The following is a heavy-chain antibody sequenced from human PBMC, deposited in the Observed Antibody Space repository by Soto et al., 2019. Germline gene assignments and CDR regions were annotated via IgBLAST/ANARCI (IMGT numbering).Heavy chain of an antibody. Sequence: SETLSLTCTVSGGSISSGSFYWGWIRQPPGKGLEWIGSIYYTRNTYYNPSLKSRVTISVDSSKNRFSLKLSSVTAADTAVYYCARHWEQWLGYIDYWGQGTLVTVSS. D-gene: IGHD6-19*01. CDR1: GGSISSGSFY. J-gene: IGHJ4*02. CDR3: ARHWEQWLGYIDY. CDR2: IYYTRNT. V-gene: IGHV4-39*01.